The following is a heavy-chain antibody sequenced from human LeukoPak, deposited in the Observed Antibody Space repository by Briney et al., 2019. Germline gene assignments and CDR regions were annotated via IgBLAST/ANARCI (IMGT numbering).Heavy chain of an antibody. CDR1: GFTFSNYA. CDR3: TTVGHDGDYGCLLY. CDR2: INTDGGST. Sequence: PGGSLRLSCSAYGFTFSNYAMHWVRQAPGKGLEYVSAINTDGGSTYYAGSVKGRFTISRDDSKNTLYLQLNSLKTEDTAVYYCTTVGHDGDYGCLLYRGQGTLVTVSS. J-gene: IGHJ4*02. V-gene: IGHV3-64*04. D-gene: IGHD4-17*01.